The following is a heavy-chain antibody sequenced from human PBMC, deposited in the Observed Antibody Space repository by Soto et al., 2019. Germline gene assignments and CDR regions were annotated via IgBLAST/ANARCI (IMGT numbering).Heavy chain of an antibody. CDR2: IYNSGST. CDR1: GFTVRTNY. J-gene: IGHJ4*02. CDR3: ARGFNWLDY. V-gene: IGHV3-53*01. Sequence: EVQLVESGGGLIQPGGSLRLSCAASGFTVRTNYLTWVRQAPGKGLDWVSVIYNSGSTYYADPVKGRFTISRDNSKNIVYLQINSLRAEDTAVYYCARGFNWLDYWGQGTLVTVSS. D-gene: IGHD1-20*01.